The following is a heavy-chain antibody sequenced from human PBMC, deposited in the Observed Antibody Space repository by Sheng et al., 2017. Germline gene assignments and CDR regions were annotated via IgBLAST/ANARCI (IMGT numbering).Heavy chain of an antibody. J-gene: IGHJ6*02. CDR1: GGSFSGYY. CDR2: INHSGST. Sequence: QVQLQQWGAGLLKPSETLSLTCAVYGGSFSGYYWSWIRQPPGKGLEWIGEINHSGSTNYNPSLKSRVTISVDTSKNQFSLKLSSVTAADTAVYYCARVSGGRDGDLNYYYYYGMDVWGQGTTVTVSS. V-gene: IGHV4-34*01. D-gene: IGHD4-17*01. CDR3: ARVSGGRDGDLNYYYYYGMDV.